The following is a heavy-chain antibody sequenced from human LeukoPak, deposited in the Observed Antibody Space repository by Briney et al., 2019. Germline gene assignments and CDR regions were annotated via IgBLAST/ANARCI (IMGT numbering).Heavy chain of an antibody. J-gene: IGHJ6*03. D-gene: IGHD5-18*01. CDR2: INWNGGST. V-gene: IGHV3-20*04. CDR1: GFTFDDYG. Sequence: GGSLRLSCAASGFTFDDYGMSWVRQAPGKGLEWVSGINWNGGSTGYAVSVKGRFTISRDNAKNSLYLQMNSLRAEDTAVYYCARVGRDTAMPGTYYYYYYMDVWGKGTTVTVSS. CDR3: ARVGRDTAMPGTYYYYYYMDV.